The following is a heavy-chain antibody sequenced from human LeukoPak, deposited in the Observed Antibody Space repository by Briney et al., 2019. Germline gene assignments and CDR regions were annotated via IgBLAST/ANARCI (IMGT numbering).Heavy chain of an antibody. J-gene: IGHJ4*02. D-gene: IGHD2-2*01. V-gene: IGHV3-11*04. Sequence: GGSLRLSCAASGFTFSDYYMSWIRQAPGKGLEWVSYISSSGSTIYYADSVKGRFTISRDKAKNSLYLQMNSLRAEDTAVYYCARNPGIGIVVPAAMYFDYWGQGTLVTVSS. CDR2: ISSSGSTI. CDR3: ARNPGIGIVVPAAMYFDY. CDR1: GFTFSDYY.